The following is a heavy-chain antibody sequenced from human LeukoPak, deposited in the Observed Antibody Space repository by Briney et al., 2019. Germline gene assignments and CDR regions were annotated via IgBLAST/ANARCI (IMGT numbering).Heavy chain of an antibody. Sequence: GGSLRLSCAASGFIFRNYGMHWVRQAPGNGLEWVACIRYDGAKYGDSVKGRVTISRDDSNDMVYLQMDSLRNEDTAVYYCTREDWDFDSWGQGTLVFVSS. CDR2: IRYDGA. V-gene: IGHV3-30*02. J-gene: IGHJ4*02. CDR3: TREDWDFDS. CDR1: GFIFRNYG. D-gene: IGHD3/OR15-3a*01.